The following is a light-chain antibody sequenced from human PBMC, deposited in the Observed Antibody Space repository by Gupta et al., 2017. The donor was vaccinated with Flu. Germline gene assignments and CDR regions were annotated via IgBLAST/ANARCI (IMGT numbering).Light chain of an antibody. Sequence: SYELTQPPSVSVSPGQTARITCSGDALTKQYTFWYQQKSGQAPVLVIYNDSERPSGIPERVSGSSAGTTATLTISGVQAEDEADYYCQSADNSGTYVVFGGGTKLTVL. V-gene: IGLV3-25*02. CDR2: NDS. CDR1: ALTKQY. CDR3: QSADNSGTYVV. J-gene: IGLJ2*01.